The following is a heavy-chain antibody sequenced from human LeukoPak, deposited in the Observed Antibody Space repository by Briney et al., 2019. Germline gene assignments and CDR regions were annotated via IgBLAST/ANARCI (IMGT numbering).Heavy chain of an antibody. CDR3: ARDLVVVPAAIPKDYYYYMDV. CDR1: GYTFTSYY. CDR2: INPSGGST. D-gene: IGHD2-2*02. J-gene: IGHJ6*03. V-gene: IGHV1-46*01. Sequence: GASVKVSCKASGYTFTSYYMHWVRQAPGQGLEWMGIINPSGGSTSYAQKFQGRVTMTRDTSTSTVYMELSSLRSEDTVVYYCARDLVVVPAAIPKDYYYYMDVWGKGTTVTVSS.